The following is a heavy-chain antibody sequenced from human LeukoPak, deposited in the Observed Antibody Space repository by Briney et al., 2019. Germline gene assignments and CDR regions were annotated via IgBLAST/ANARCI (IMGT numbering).Heavy chain of an antibody. CDR1: GFTFSGSA. D-gene: IGHD6-13*01. CDR2: MRTKANNYAT. V-gene: IGHV3-73*01. J-gene: IGHJ4*02. Sequence: PGGSLRLSCAASGFTFSGSAVHWVRQASGKGLEWVGRMRTKANNYATAHAASVKGRFTISRDDSKNTAYLQMNSLRGDDTAIYYCARELAAWGQGTLVTVSS. CDR3: ARELAA.